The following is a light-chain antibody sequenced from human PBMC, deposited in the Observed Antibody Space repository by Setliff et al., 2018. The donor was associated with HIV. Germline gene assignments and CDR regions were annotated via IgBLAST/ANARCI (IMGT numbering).Light chain of an antibody. CDR1: ISNIGSNT. V-gene: IGLV1-44*01. CDR2: SNF. J-gene: IGLJ1*01. Sequence: QSVLTQPPSASGTPGQRVTISCSGSISNIGSNTINWYQRLPGTAPKLLIYSNFQRHSGVPDRFSASKSGTSAPLAISGLQSDDEADYYCAAWDDSLNGYVFGTGTKVTVL. CDR3: AAWDDSLNGYV.